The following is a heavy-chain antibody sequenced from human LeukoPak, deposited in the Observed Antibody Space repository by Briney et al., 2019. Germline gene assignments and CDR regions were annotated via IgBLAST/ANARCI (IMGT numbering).Heavy chain of an antibody. CDR2: IYYSGST. J-gene: IGHJ6*02. V-gene: IGHV4-59*08. CDR1: GASISGYY. Sequence: SETLSLTCTVSGASISGYYWSWIRQPPGKGLEWIGYIYYSGSTNYNPSLKSRVTISVDTSKNQFSLKLSSVTAADTAVYYCARVRGYCSSTSCKYYYGMDVWGQGTTVTVSS. CDR3: ARVRGYCSSTSCKYYYGMDV. D-gene: IGHD2-2*01.